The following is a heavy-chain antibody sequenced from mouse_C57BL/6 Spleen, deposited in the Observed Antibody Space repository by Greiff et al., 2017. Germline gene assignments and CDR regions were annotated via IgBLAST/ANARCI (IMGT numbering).Heavy chain of an antibody. Sequence: LPHPGAELVRPGSSVKLSCKASGYTFTSYWMDWVKQRPGQGLEWIGNIYPSDSETHYNQKFKDKATLTVDKSSSTAYMQLSSLTSEDSAVYDCARGDYSMDYWGQGTSVTVSS. CDR1: GYTFTSYW. J-gene: IGHJ4*01. CDR3: ARGDYSMDY. D-gene: IGHD2-13*01. CDR2: IYPSDSET. V-gene: IGHV1-61*01.